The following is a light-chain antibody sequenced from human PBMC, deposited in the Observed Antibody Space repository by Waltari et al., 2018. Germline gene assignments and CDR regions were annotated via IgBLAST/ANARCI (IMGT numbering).Light chain of an antibody. CDR1: SSDVGGYKY. V-gene: IGLV2-14*03. CDR3: NSYTSSSILEVV. CDR2: DVS. J-gene: IGLJ2*01. Sequence: QSALTQPASVSGSPGQSITISCTGTSSDVGGYKYVSWYQQHPGKAPKLMIYDVSNRPSGVSNRFSGSKSGNTASLTISVLQAEDEADYYCNSYTSSSILEVVFGGGTKLTVL.